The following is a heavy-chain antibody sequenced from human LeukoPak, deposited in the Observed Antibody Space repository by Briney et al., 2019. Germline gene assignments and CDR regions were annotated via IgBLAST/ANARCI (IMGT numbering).Heavy chain of an antibody. V-gene: IGHV1-2*02. CDR2: MNPNNGAT. D-gene: IGHD3-22*01. CDR3: AREYFYASRGYYFGALDI. J-gene: IGHJ3*02. CDR1: GYTFTGNY. Sequence: ASVKVSCKASGYTFTGNYMHWVRQAPGQGLEWMGWMNPNNGATDYAQNFQGRVTMTRDTSISTAYMELSGLRSDDTAVYFCAREYFYASRGYYFGALDIWGQGTLVTVYS.